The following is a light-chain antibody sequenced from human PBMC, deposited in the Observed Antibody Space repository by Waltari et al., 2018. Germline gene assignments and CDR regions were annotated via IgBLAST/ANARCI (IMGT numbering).Light chain of an antibody. V-gene: IGLV1-44*01. J-gene: IGLJ2*01. CDR1: SSNIGSNT. CDR2: SNN. CDR3: AAWDDSLTGVV. Sequence: QSVLTQPPSASGTPGQRVTISCSGGSSNIGSNTVNWYQQLPGTAPKHLIYSNNPRPSGVPDRFSGARSGTSASLAISGLQSEDEADYSCAAWDDSLTGVVFGGGTKLTVL.